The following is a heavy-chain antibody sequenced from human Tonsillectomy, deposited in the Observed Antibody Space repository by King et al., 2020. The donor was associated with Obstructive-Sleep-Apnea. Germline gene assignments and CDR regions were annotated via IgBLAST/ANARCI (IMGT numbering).Heavy chain of an antibody. V-gene: IGHV4-59*08. CDR1: GGSISSYY. CDR3: ASLHCSSTSCYAGYFDY. D-gene: IGHD2-2*01. J-gene: IGHJ4*02. Sequence: VQLQESGPGLVKPSETLSLTCTVSGGSISSYYWSWIRQPPGKGLEWIGYIYYSGSTNYNPSLKSRVTISVDTSKNQFSLKLSSVTAADTAVYYCASLHCSSTSCYAGYFDYWGQGTLVTVSS. CDR2: IYYSGST.